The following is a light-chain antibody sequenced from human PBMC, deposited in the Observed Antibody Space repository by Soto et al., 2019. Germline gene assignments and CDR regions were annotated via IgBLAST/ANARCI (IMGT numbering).Light chain of an antibody. J-gene: IGLJ1*01. Sequence: QSVLTQPASVSGSPGQSITISCTGTSSDLAIYNYVSWYQQQPGKAPKLMIYQVTNRPSGVPDRFSGSKSGNTASLTISGLQAEDEADYSCCSFAGSYSYVFGTGTKVTVL. CDR3: CSFAGSYSYV. CDR2: QVT. V-gene: IGLV2-14*01. CDR1: SSDLAIYNY.